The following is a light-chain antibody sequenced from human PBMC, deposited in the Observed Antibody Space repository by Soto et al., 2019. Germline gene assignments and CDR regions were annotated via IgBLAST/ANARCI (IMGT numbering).Light chain of an antibody. V-gene: IGKV1-5*01. CDR3: QQYHSYWT. CDR1: QSISSY. CDR2: DAS. Sequence: DIQMTQSTSSLSASVGDRVTITCRASQSISSYLNWYQQKPGKAPKLLIYDASSLESGVPQRFSGSGSGTEFTLTISSLQTDDFSTYYCQQYHSYWTFGQGTKVDIK. J-gene: IGKJ1*01.